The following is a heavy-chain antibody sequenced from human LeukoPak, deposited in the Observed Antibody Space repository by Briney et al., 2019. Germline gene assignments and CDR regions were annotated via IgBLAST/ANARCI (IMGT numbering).Heavy chain of an antibody. J-gene: IGHJ5*02. CDR1: GFTFSSYA. Sequence: GGSLRLSCAASGFTFSSYAMHWVRQAPGKGLEWVAVISYDGSNKYYADSVKGRFTISSDNSKNTLYLQMNSLRAEDTAVYYCARGYCSSTSCSPPSPWGQGTLVTVSS. V-gene: IGHV3-30-3*01. CDR3: ARGYCSSTSCSPPSP. D-gene: IGHD2-2*01. CDR2: ISYDGSNK.